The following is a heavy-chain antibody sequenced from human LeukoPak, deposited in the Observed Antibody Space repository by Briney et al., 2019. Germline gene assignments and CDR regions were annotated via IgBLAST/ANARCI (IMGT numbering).Heavy chain of an antibody. J-gene: IGHJ4*02. CDR2: IKQDGSEK. CDR1: GFTFSSYW. D-gene: IGHD6-13*01. Sequence: PGGSLRLSCAASGFTFSSYWMSWVRQAPGKGLEWVANIKQDGSEKYYVDSVKGRFTISRDNAKNSLYLQMNSLRAEDTAVYYCARDSLLLRSSCLDYWGQGTLVTVSS. CDR3: ARDSLLLRSSCLDY. V-gene: IGHV3-7*01.